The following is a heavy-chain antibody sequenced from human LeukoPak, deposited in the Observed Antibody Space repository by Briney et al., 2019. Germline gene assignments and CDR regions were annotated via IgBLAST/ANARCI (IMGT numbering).Heavy chain of an antibody. CDR1: GGSFSGYY. V-gene: IGHV4-34*01. CDR2: INHSGST. J-gene: IGHJ4*02. D-gene: IGHD3-22*01. Sequence: KPSETLSLTCAVYGGSFSGYYWSWIRQPPGKGLEWIGEINHSGSTNYNPSLKSRVTISVDTSKNQFSLKLSSVTAADTALYYCAREEDYYDSSGSTHRSLDYWGQGTLVTVSS. CDR3: AREEDYYDSSGSTHRSLDY.